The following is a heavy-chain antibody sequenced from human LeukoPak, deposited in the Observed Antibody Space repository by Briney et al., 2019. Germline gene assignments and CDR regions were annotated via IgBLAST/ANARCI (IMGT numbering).Heavy chain of an antibody. CDR1: GFTFSSYT. CDR3: ATPPLVTWFDP. Sequence: GGSLRLSCAASGFTFSSYTMNWVRQAPGRGLEWVSSISSGSHYIDYADSVRGRFTISRDNAENSLHLHISSLRAEDTAVYYCATPPLVTWFDPWGQGTLVTVSS. J-gene: IGHJ5*02. CDR2: ISSGSHYI. D-gene: IGHD4-23*01. V-gene: IGHV3-21*01.